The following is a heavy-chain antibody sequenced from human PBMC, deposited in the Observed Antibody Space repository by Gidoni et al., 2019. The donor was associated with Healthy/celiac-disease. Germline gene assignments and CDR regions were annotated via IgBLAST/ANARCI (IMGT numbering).Heavy chain of an antibody. V-gene: IGHV3-23*01. CDR1: GFTVRSNA. CDR3: AKDLGEYCSSTSCNDAFDI. J-gene: IGHJ3*02. D-gene: IGHD2-2*01. Sequence: EVQLMESGGGLVKPGGSMRLPGAAAGFTVRSNAMSCVRQAPGKGLEWVSAISGSGGSTYYADSVKGRFTISRDNSKNPLYLQMNSLRAEYTAVYYCAKDLGEYCSSTSCNDAFDIWGQGTMVTVTS. CDR2: ISGSGGST.